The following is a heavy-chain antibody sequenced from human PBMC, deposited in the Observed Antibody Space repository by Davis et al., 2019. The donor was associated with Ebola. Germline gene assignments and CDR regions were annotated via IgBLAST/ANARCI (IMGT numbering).Heavy chain of an antibody. V-gene: IGHV3-23*01. Sequence: GGSLRLSCAASGFTFSSYEMNWVRQAPGKGLEWVSAISGSGGSTYYADSVKGRFTISRDNSKNTLYLQMNSLRAEDTAVYYCAKMGHYGSGSYRFDPWGQGTLVTVSS. D-gene: IGHD3-10*01. CDR1: GFTFSSYE. CDR2: ISGSGGST. J-gene: IGHJ5*02. CDR3: AKMGHYGSGSYRFDP.